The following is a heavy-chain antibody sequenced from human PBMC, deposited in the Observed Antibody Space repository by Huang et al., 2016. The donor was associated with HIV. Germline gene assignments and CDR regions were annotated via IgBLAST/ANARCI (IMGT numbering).Heavy chain of an antibody. V-gene: IGHV1-69*01. J-gene: IGHJ4*02. D-gene: IGHD3-3*02. Sequence: QVQLVQSGAEVKKPGSSVKVSCKAPGGTFSSYAINWVRQAPGQGPEWMGGICPVLNKPNNAPKFQGRSTISADESTNTAFLELSSLISEDTAMYYCARQPSAILTEYYFDYWGQGTLVTVSS. CDR2: ICPVLNKP. CDR3: ARQPSAILTEYYFDY. CDR1: GGTFSSYA.